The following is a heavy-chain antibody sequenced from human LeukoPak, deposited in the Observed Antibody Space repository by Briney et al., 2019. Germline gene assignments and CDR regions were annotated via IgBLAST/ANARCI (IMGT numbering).Heavy chain of an antibody. V-gene: IGHV3-23*01. CDR3: AKDSLPGIAAAGTVY. J-gene: IGHJ4*02. D-gene: IGHD6-13*01. CDR1: GFTFSSYG. Sequence: GGTLRLSCAASGFTFSSYGMSWVRQAPGKGLEWVSAFSGSADDTYYADSVKGRFTVSRDNSKNTLYLQMNSLRAEDTAVYYCAKDSLPGIAAAGTVYWGQGTLVTVSS. CDR2: FSGSADDT.